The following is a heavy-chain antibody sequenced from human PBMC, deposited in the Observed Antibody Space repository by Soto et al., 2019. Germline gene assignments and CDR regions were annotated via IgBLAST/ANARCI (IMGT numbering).Heavy chain of an antibody. J-gene: IGHJ4*02. V-gene: IGHV3-30*03. CDR1: GFTFSSYG. D-gene: IGHD6-19*01. Sequence: QVQLVESGGGVVQPGRSLRLSCAASGFTFSSYGMHWVRQAPGKGLEWVALISFDGSNTYYADSVKGRFTISRDNSQNTLYRQMHSLRAEDTSLCYCGAGQFFSDYWGKGALVTVAS. CDR2: ISFDGSNT. CDR3: GAGQFFSDY.